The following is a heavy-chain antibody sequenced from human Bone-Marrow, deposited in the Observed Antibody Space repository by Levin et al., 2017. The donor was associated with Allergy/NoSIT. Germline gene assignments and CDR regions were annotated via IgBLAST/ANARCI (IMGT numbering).Heavy chain of an antibody. CDR2: VNGDGTNI. J-gene: IGHJ1*01. CDR3: ARAQQYLISCVQY. D-gene: IGHD3-16*01. CDR1: GFDFYDFS. V-gene: IGHV3-48*01. Sequence: GASVKVSCATSGFDFYDFSMAWVRQAPGKGLEWVSYVNGDGTNIKYADSVKGRFTISRDSATNSPHLQMNSLRGEDTAVYYCARAQQYLISCVQYWGQGTLVTVSS.